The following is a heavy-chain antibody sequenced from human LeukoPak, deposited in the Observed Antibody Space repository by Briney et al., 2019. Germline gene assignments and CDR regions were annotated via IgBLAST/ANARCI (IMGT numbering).Heavy chain of an antibody. J-gene: IGHJ4*02. CDR2: IKQDGSEK. V-gene: IGHV3-7*03. CDR3: AKGFGSGYFRLIDF. CDR1: GFTFSTYW. Sequence: GGSLRLSCAASGFTFSTYWMNWVRQAPGKGLEWVANIKQDGSEKYYVDSVKGRFTISRDNAKNSLYLQMNSLRAEDTAVYYCAKGFGSGYFRLIDFWGQGTLVTVSS. D-gene: IGHD3-22*01.